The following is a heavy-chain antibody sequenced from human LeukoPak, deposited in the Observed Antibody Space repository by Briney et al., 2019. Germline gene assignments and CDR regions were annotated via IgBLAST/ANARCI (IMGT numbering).Heavy chain of an antibody. D-gene: IGHD3-3*01. J-gene: IGHJ4*02. CDR2: IYYSGST. CDR1: GGSISSSSYY. V-gene: IGHV4-39*07. CDR3: ARDFRGGYDFWSGYYTPYYFDY. Sequence: PSETLSLTCTVSGGSISSSSYYWGWIRQPPGKGLEWIGSIYYSGSTYYNPSLKSRVTISVDTSKNHFSLKLSSVTAADTAVYYCARDFRGGYDFWSGYYTPYYFDYWGQGTLVTVSP.